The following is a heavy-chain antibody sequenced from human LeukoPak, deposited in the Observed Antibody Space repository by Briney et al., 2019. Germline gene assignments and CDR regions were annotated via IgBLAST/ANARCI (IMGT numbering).Heavy chain of an antibody. CDR2: IYHSGGT. CDR1: GYSISSGYY. Sequence: PSETLSLTCTVSGYSISSGYYWGWIRQPPGKGLEWIGSIYHSGGTYYNPSLKSRVTISVDTSKNQFSLKLSSVTAADTAVYYCARLGWERAFDYWGQGTLVTVSS. D-gene: IGHD1-26*01. CDR3: ARLGWERAFDY. V-gene: IGHV4-38-2*02. J-gene: IGHJ4*02.